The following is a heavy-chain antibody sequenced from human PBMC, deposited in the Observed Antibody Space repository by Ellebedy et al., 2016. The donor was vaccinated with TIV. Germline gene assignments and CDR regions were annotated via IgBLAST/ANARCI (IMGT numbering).Heavy chain of an antibody. V-gene: IGHV1-46*04. CDR3: ARARSSGWLHTPDY. Sequence: AASVKVSCKASGYTFTSYFMHWVRQAPGQGLAWMGIINPSVGSTTYAQKLQGRVTMTRDTSTSTVYMALSSLRSEDTAVYYCARARSSGWLHTPDYWGQGTLVTVSS. J-gene: IGHJ4*02. CDR2: INPSVGST. D-gene: IGHD6-19*01. CDR1: GYTFTSYF.